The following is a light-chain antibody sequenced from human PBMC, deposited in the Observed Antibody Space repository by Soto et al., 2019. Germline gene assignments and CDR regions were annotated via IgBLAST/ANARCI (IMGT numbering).Light chain of an antibody. Sequence: EIVMTQSPATLSVSPGERATLSCRASQSVSSDLAWYHQKPGQAPRLLIYGASNRATGIPARFSGSGSETDFTLTISSLEPEDSAVYYCQQRSNWPSLTFGGGTKVDIK. J-gene: IGKJ4*01. CDR2: GAS. CDR3: QQRSNWPSLT. V-gene: IGKV3-11*01. CDR1: QSVSSD.